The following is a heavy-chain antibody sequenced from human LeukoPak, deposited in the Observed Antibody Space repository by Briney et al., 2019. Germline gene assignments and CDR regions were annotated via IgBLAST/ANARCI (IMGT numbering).Heavy chain of an antibody. CDR1: GYTFTTYG. CDR2: IHPSSGDT. V-gene: IGHV1-2*02. Sequence: APVKVSCRASGYTFTTYGITWVRQAPGQGLEWMGWIHPSSGDTRYAQKFQDRVTMTRDTTISTAYMELSRLRADDTAVYYCARIVPSPSWGQGTLVTVSS. CDR3: ARIVPSPS. D-gene: IGHD1-26*01. J-gene: IGHJ5*02.